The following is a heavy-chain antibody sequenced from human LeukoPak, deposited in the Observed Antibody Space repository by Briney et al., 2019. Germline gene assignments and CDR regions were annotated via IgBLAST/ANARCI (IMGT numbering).Heavy chain of an antibody. D-gene: IGHD5-18*01. V-gene: IGHV3-23*01. J-gene: IGHJ4*02. CDR2: ISDGAGGRT. CDR3: AKEDVDTSFDY. CDR1: GFTFSNYA. Sequence: GGSLRLSCAASGFTFSNYAMNWVRQAPGKGLEWVSAISDGAGGRTYYTDSVKGRFTIPRDNSKNTLYLQLNSLRAEDTAVYYCAKEDVDTSFDYWGQGTLVTVSS.